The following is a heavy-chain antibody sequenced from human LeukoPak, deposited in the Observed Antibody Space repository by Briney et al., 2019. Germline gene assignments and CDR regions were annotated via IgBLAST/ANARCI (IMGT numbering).Heavy chain of an antibody. J-gene: IGHJ4*02. CDR3: AKTTVGYSSGRYPGWPADC. Sequence: GGSLRLSCEASGFTFNTYAIYWVRQAPGKGLEWVSGICGSGGCTYYADSVKGRFTISRGNSKNTVYLQMNSLTAGDTAVYYCAKTTVGYSSGRYPGWPADCWGQGTLVTVSS. CDR1: GFTFNTYA. D-gene: IGHD6-19*01. V-gene: IGHV3-23*01. CDR2: ICGSGGCT.